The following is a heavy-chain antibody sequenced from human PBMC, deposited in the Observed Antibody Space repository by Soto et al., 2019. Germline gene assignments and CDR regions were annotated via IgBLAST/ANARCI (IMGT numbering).Heavy chain of an antibody. CDR3: AKDLQRGMDV. V-gene: IGHV1-2*02. D-gene: IGHD1-1*01. J-gene: IGHJ6*02. Sequence: QVHLVQSGAEVKQPGASVKVSCKASGYTFSVYHMHWVRQAPGQGLEWMGWVHPNSGGTNYAQSFEGRVTMTRDTSITTAYMELSRLTSDDTAVYYCAKDLQRGMDVWGQGTTATGSS. CDR2: VHPNSGGT. CDR1: GYTFSVYH.